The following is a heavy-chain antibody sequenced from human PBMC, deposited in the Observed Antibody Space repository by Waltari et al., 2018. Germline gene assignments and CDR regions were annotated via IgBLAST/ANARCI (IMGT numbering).Heavy chain of an antibody. CDR2: IKQDGSEK. CDR3: ARQEGIAARPYWYFDL. Sequence: EVQLVESGGGLVQPGGSLRLSCAASGFTFSSYWMSWVRQAPGKGLEWVANIKQDGSEKYYVDSVKGRFTISRDNAKNSLYLQMNSLRAEDTAVYYCARQEGIAARPYWYFDLWGRGTLVTVSS. J-gene: IGHJ2*01. CDR1: GFTFSSYW. D-gene: IGHD6-6*01. V-gene: IGHV3-7*01.